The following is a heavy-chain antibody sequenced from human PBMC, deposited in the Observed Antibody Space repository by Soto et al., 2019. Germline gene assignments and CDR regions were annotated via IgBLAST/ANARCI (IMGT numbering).Heavy chain of an antibody. CDR3: ARGGPVIIPAATNWFDP. Sequence: QVQLVQSGAEVKKPGSSVKVSCKSSGGGFNSYSISWVQQAPGQGLEWMGVIIPIFGTPTYAQKFQGRVTINEDKSTSTAYMEVSRLTSEDTAVYYCARGGPVIIPAATNWFDPWGQGTLVTVSS. D-gene: IGHD3-3*01. J-gene: IGHJ5*02. CDR2: IIPIFGTP. CDR1: GGGFNSYS. V-gene: IGHV1-69*06.